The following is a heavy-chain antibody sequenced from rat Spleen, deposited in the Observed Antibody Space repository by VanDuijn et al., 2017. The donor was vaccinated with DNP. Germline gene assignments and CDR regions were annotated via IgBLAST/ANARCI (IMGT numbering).Heavy chain of an antibody. CDR3: ARLRLEWEVRAMDA. CDR2: INNAGST. Sequence: EIQLQESGPGLVKPSQSFSLTCSVTGYTITSGYDWSWIRKFPGNELEWMGYINNAGSTNYNPSLKSRFSITSDTSKNQFFLQLNSLTTEDTATYYCARLRLEWEVRAMDAWGQGTSVTVSS. CDR1: GYTITSGYD. J-gene: IGHJ4*01. D-gene: IGHD1-1*01. V-gene: IGHV3-4*01.